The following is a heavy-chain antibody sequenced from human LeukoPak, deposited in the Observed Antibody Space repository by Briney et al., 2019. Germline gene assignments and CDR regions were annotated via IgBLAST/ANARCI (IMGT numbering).Heavy chain of an antibody. Sequence: SETLSLTCTVSGASISTYYWSWIRQPPGKGLEWIGYIYYSGSTNYNPSLKSRVTISVDTSKNQFSLKLSSVTAADTAVYYCARRGSGYSFDYWGQGILVTVSS. D-gene: IGHD5-12*01. CDR1: GASISTYY. CDR3: ARRGSGYSFDY. J-gene: IGHJ4*02. CDR2: IYYSGST. V-gene: IGHV4-59*08.